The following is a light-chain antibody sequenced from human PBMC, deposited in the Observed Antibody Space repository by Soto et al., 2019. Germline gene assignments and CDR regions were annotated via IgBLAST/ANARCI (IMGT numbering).Light chain of an antibody. Sequence: QSALTQPASVSGSPGQSITISCTGTSSDVGSYNFVSWYQHHPGKAPTLMIYEVTKRPSGVSNRFSGSKSSNTASLTISGLQAEDEADYYCCSYAGSGAYVFGTGTKLTVL. CDR3: CSYAGSGAYV. V-gene: IGLV2-23*02. CDR1: SSDVGSYNF. CDR2: EVT. J-gene: IGLJ1*01.